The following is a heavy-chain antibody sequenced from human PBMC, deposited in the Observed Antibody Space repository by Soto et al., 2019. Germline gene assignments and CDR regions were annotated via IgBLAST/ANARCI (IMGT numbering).Heavy chain of an antibody. D-gene: IGHD4-17*01. CDR2: VYTSGNT. Sequence: PSETLSLTCTVSGDSISSFYWIWIRQPAGKGLEWIGRVYTSGNTDYNPSLKSRLTMSVDTSKNQLSLKLRSVTAADTAAYYCVRDQSDYGGGNWFDPWGPGTLVTVSS. CDR3: VRDQSDYGGGNWFDP. CDR1: GDSISSFY. V-gene: IGHV4-4*07. J-gene: IGHJ5*02.